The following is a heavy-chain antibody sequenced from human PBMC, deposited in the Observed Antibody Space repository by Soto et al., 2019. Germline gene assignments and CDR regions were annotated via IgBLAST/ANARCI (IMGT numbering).Heavy chain of an antibody. J-gene: IGHJ6*04. CDR2: ISSGDDT. CDR3: ARNSSPGGMDV. V-gene: IGHV3-53*01. D-gene: IGHD6-13*01. Sequence: EVQLVVSGGGLIQPGGSLRLSCAASGFIVSSNYMTWVRQAPGKGLEWVSVISSGDDTYYADSMKGRFTISRDNSKNEVYLQMDNLRVENTAVYYCARNSSPGGMDVWGKGNRVTVSS. CDR1: GFIVSSNY.